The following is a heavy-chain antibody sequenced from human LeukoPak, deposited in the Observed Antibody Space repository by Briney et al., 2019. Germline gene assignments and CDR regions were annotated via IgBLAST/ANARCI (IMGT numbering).Heavy chain of an antibody. Sequence: ASVKVSCKASGYTFTSYGISWVRQAPGQGLEWMGWINPNSGGTNYAQKFQGRVTMTRDTSISTAYMELSRLRSDDTAVYYCARDDLYGGNSPFDYWGQGTLVTVSS. CDR2: INPNSGGT. CDR1: GYTFTSYG. CDR3: ARDDLYGGNSPFDY. J-gene: IGHJ4*02. D-gene: IGHD4-23*01. V-gene: IGHV1-2*02.